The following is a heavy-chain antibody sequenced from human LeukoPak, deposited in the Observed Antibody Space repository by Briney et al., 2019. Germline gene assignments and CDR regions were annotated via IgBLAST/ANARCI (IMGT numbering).Heavy chain of an antibody. CDR3: FSGGYSSLSIRPFDY. CDR1: GFTFSSYG. CDR2: IRYDGSNK. J-gene: IGHJ4*02. Sequence: GGSLRLSCAASGFTFSSYGMHWVRQAPGKGLEWVAFIRYDGSNKYYADSVKGRFTISRDNSKNTLYLQMNSLRAEDTAVYYCFSGGYSSLSIRPFDYWGQGTLVTVSS. D-gene: IGHD5-18*01. V-gene: IGHV3-30*02.